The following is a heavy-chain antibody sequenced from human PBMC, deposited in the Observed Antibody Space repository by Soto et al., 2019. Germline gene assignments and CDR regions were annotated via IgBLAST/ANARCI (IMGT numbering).Heavy chain of an antibody. Sequence: QVQLVESGGGVVQPGRSLRLSCAASGFNFHSNAMHWVRQAPGKGLEWVAVVWHDGEKRQYADSVKGRFTIYRDNSNNTLFLKMDGQIAEDTAIYYGAGDWAFYYDNGHHNGFDPWGQGTLVTVSS. CDR1: GFNFHSNA. CDR2: VWHDGEKR. D-gene: IGHD3-16*01. V-gene: IGHV3-33*01. CDR3: AGDWAFYYDNGHHNGFDP. J-gene: IGHJ5*02.